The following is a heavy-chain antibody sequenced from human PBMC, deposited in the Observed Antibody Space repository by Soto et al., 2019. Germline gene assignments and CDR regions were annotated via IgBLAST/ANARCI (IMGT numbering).Heavy chain of an antibody. J-gene: IGHJ4*02. V-gene: IGHV1-18*01. CDR2: ISAYNGNT. Sequence: ASVKVSCKASGYTFTSYGISWVRQAPGQGLEWMGWISAYNGNTDYAQKLQGRVTMTTDTSTSTAYMELRSLRSDDTAVYYCARWPQDYRDYAYFDYWGQRTLVTVSS. CDR3: ARWPQDYRDYAYFDY. D-gene: IGHD4-17*01. CDR1: GYTFTSYG.